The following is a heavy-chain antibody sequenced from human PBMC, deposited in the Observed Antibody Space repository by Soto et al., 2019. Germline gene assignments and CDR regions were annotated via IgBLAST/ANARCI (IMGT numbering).Heavy chain of an antibody. Sequence: QVQLQQWGAGLLKPAETLSLTCAVYGGSFSGYYWSWIRQPPGKGLEWIGEINLGGITNNNSSLKSRVTISVDTSKTHFSLHLTSVTAAATAVYYCATGYYDNRLHSWGQGTVVTVSP. V-gene: IGHV4-34*01. D-gene: IGHD3-22*01. CDR2: INLGGIT. CDR1: GGSFSGYY. CDR3: ATGYYDNRLHS. J-gene: IGHJ4*02.